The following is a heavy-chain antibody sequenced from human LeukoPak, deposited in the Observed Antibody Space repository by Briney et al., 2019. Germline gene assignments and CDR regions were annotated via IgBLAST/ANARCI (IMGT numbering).Heavy chain of an antibody. Sequence: ASVKVSCKASGYTFTDYYMHWVRQAPGQGLERMGRINPYSGGTNYAQKFQGRVTMTRDTSISTAYMELSRLKSDDTAVYYCARDYSSGWYVYWGQGTLVTVSS. CDR2: INPYSGGT. J-gene: IGHJ4*02. CDR3: ARDYSSGWYVY. CDR1: GYTFTDYY. V-gene: IGHV1-2*06. D-gene: IGHD6-19*01.